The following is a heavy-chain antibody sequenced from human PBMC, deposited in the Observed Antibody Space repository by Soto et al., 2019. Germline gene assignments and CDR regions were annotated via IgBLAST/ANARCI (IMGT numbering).Heavy chain of an antibody. CDR3: ASELVAVPYYFDY. D-gene: IGHD2-2*01. J-gene: IGHJ4*02. CDR1: GFTFSSYW. CDR2: IKQDGSEK. Sequence: GSLRLSCAASGFTFSSYWMSWVRQAPGKGLEWVANIKQDGSEKYYVDSVKGRFTISRDNAKNSLYLQMNSLRAEDTAVYYCASELVAVPYYFDYWGQGTLVTVSS. V-gene: IGHV3-7*01.